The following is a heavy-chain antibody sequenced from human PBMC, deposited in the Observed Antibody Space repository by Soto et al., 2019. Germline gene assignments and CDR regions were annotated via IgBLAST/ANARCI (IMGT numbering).Heavy chain of an antibody. J-gene: IGHJ5*02. CDR1: GGSISSYY. Sequence: KPSETLSLTCTVSGGSISSYYWSWIRQPAGKGLEWIGRIYTSGSTNYNPSLKSRVTMSVDTSKNQFSLKLSSVTAADTAVYYCASTIAAAGTLMLFDPWGQGTLVTSPQ. CDR2: IYTSGST. CDR3: ASTIAAAGTLMLFDP. D-gene: IGHD6-13*01. V-gene: IGHV4-4*07.